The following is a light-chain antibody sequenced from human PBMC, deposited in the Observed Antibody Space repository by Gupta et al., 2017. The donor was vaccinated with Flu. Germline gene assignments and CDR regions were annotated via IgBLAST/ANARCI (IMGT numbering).Light chain of an antibody. CDR2: DNN. V-gene: IGLV3-21*02. J-gene: IGLJ2*01. CDR3: QVWDSSSDHPV. CDR1: DIGSKS. Sequence: SYVLTQRPLVHVAPGQAARITCDGNDIGSKSVHWYQQKPGQAPLLVVYDNNDRPSGIPERFSGSNSGNTATLTISRVEAGAEADYYCQVWDSSSDHPVFGGGTKLTVL.